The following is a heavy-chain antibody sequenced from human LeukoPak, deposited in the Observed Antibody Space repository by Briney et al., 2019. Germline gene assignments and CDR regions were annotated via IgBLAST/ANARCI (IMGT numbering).Heavy chain of an antibody. V-gene: IGHV3-23*01. CDR1: GFTFSRYG. CDR3: AKVFYPAAGTGRVDFPFDY. D-gene: IGHD6-13*01. J-gene: IGHJ4*02. Sequence: PGGSLRLSCAASGFTFSRYGMSWVRQAPGKGLEWVSGISGSGGATYYADSVKGRFTISRDNSKTTLYLQMNSLRAEDTAVYYCAKVFYPAAGTGRVDFPFDYWGQGTLVTVSS. CDR2: ISGSGGAT.